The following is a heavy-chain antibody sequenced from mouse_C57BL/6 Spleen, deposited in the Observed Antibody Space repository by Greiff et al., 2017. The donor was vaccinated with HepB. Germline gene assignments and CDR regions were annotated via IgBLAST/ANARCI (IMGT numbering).Heavy chain of an antibody. V-gene: IGHV1-61*01. CDR2: IYPSDSET. D-gene: IGHD1-2*01. CDR3: AITTAPFDY. CDR1: GYTFTSYW. J-gene: IGHJ2*01. Sequence: VQLQQPGAELVRPGSSVKLSCKASGYTFTSYWMDWVKQGPGQGLEWIGNIYPSDSETHYNQKFKDKATLTVDKSSSTAYMQLSSLTSEDSAVYYCAITTAPFDYWGQGTTLTVSS.